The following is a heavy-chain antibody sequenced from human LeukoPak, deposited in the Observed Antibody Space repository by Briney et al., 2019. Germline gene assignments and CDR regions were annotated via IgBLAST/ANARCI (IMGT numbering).Heavy chain of an antibody. CDR2: ISYDGSNK. D-gene: IGHD6-6*01. J-gene: IGHJ4*02. V-gene: IGHV3-30-3*01. CDR1: GFTFSSYA. CDR3: AREGVAARRGYFDY. Sequence: GGSLRLSCAASGFTFSSYAMHWVRQAQGKGLEGVAVISYDGSNKYYADSVKGRFTISRDNSKNTLYLQMNSLRAEDTAVYYCAREGVAARRGYFDYWGQGTLVTVSS.